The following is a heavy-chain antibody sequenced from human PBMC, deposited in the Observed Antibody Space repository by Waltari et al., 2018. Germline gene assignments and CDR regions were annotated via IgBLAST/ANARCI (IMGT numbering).Heavy chain of an antibody. CDR1: GGSISSSSYY. V-gene: IGHV4-39*07. CDR3: AGYYGDYAIKDNAFDI. D-gene: IGHD4-17*01. J-gene: IGHJ3*02. Sequence: QLQLQESGPGLVKPSETLSLTCTVSGGSISSSSYYWGWIRQPPGKGLEWIGSIYYSGSTYYNPSLKSRVTISVDTSKNQFSLKLSSVTAADTAVYYCAGYYGDYAIKDNAFDIWGQGTMVTVSS. CDR2: IYYSGST.